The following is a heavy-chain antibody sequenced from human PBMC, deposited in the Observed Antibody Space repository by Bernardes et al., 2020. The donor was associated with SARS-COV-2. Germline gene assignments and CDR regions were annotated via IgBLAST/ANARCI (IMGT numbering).Heavy chain of an antibody. CDR3: ARVVGLGAGLYDY. J-gene: IGHJ4*02. D-gene: IGHD1-26*01. Sequence: SETLSLTCAVSGGSISSSNWWSWVRQPPGQGLEWIGEIYHSGSTNYNPSLKSRVTISVDKSKNQFSLKLSSVTAADTAVYYCARVVGLGAGLYDYWGQGTLVTVSS. CDR1: GGSISSSNW. V-gene: IGHV4-4*02. CDR2: IYHSGST.